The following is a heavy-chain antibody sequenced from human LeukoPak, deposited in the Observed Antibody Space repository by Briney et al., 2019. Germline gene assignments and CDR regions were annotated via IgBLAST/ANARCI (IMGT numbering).Heavy chain of an antibody. Sequence: GGSLRLSCAASGFIFSQYSMNWVRQAPGKGLEWISHIRYTGETFYADSVQGRFTISRDNSKSTLCLQMNSLRAEDTAVYYCAKQLGYCSDGSCYFPYWGQGTLVTVSS. D-gene: IGHD2-15*01. CDR2: IRYTGET. CDR3: AKQLGYCSDGSCYFPY. V-gene: IGHV3-23*01. CDR1: GFIFSQYS. J-gene: IGHJ4*02.